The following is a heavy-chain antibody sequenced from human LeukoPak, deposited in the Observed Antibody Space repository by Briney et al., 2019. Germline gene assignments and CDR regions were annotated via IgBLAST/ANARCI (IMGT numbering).Heavy chain of an antibody. D-gene: IGHD3-10*01. J-gene: IGHJ4*02. Sequence: GGSLRLSCAASGFTFSNAWMSWVRQAPGKGVEWVCRIKSKTDGGTTDYAAPVKGRFTISRDDSKNTLYLQMNSLKTEDTAVYYCTTYPYRSLSYWGQGTLVTVSS. CDR1: GFTFSNAW. V-gene: IGHV3-15*01. CDR2: IKSKTDGGTT. CDR3: TTYPYRSLSY.